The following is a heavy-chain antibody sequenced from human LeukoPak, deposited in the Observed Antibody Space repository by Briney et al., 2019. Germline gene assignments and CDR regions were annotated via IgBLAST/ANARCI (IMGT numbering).Heavy chain of an antibody. D-gene: IGHD3-10*01. V-gene: IGHV3-49*04. Sequence: PGGSLRLSRTASGFTFGDYAMSWVRQAPGKGLEWVGFIRSKAYGGTTEYAASVKGRFTISRDDSKSIAYLQMNSLKTEDTAVYYCTRITMVRRAFDYWGQGTLVTVSS. CDR3: TRITMVRRAFDY. J-gene: IGHJ4*02. CDR1: GFTFGDYA. CDR2: IRSKAYGGTT.